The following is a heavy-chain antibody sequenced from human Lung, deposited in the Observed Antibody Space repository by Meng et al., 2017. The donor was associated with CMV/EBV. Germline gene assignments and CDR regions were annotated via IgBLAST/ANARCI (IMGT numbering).Heavy chain of an antibody. CDR2: ISSSGSTI. V-gene: IGHV3-48*03. CDR3: ARGFGEPSMDV. J-gene: IGHJ6*02. Sequence: GGSLRLXCAASGFTFSSYEMNWVRQAPGKGLEWVSYISSSGSTIYYADSVKGRFTISRDNAKNSLYVQMNSLRAEDTAVYYCARGFGEPSMDVWGQGTTVNVSS. D-gene: IGHD3-16*01. CDR1: GFTFSSYE.